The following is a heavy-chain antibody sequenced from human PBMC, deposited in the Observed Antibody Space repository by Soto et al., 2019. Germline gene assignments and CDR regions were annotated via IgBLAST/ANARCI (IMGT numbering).Heavy chain of an antibody. CDR2: IYYSGST. Sequence: TLSLTCTVSGGSISSGGYYWSWIRQHPGKGLEWIGYIYYSGSTYYNPSLKSRVTISVDTSKNQFSLKLSSVTAADTAVYYCARGKTVAAAGPFDYWGQGTLVTVSS. D-gene: IGHD6-13*01. V-gene: IGHV4-31*03. CDR3: ARGKTVAAAGPFDY. J-gene: IGHJ4*02. CDR1: GGSISSGGYY.